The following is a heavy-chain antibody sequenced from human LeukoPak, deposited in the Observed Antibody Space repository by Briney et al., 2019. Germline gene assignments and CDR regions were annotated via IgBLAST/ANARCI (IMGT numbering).Heavy chain of an antibody. J-gene: IGHJ6*02. CDR3: ARLGGPRDYYYGMDV. CDR2: ISAYNGST. D-gene: IGHD2-15*01. V-gene: IGHV1-18*01. Sequence: ASVKVSCKASGYTFTSYGISWVRQAPGQGLEWMGWISAYNGSTNYAQKLQGRVTMTTDTSTSTAYMELRSLRSDDTAVYYCARLGGPRDYYYGMDVWGQGTTVTVSS. CDR1: GYTFTSYG.